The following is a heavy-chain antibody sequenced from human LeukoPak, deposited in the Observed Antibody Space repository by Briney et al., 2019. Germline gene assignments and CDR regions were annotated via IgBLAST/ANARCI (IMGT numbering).Heavy chain of an antibody. CDR2: INHSGST. V-gene: IGHV4-34*01. D-gene: IGHD6-13*01. CDR3: ARGLAAAGSPGYYFDY. Sequence: PSETLSLTCAVYGGSFSGYYWSWIRQPPGKGLEWIGEINHSGSTNYNPSLKSRVTISVDTSKSQFSLKLSSVTAADTAVYYCARGLAAAGSPGYYFDYWGQGTLVTVSS. CDR1: GGSFSGYY. J-gene: IGHJ4*02.